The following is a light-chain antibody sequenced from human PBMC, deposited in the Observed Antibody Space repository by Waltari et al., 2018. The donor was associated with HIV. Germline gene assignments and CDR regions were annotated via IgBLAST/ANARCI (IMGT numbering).Light chain of an antibody. CDR2: EDN. J-gene: IGLJ3*02. Sequence: SDELTQPPSASVSPGQTARITRSGDVLPKKNAYWYQQKVGQAPVLVIYEDNNRPSVIPERFSGSSSGTMATLTINEAQVEDEADYYCYSTDSSSSRWVFGGGTKLTVL. V-gene: IGLV3-10*01. CDR3: YSTDSSSSRWV. CDR1: VLPKKN.